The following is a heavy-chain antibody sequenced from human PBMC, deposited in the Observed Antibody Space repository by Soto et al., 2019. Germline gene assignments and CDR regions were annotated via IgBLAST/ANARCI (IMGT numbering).Heavy chain of an antibody. CDR3: ARDPQGSYWGGGFDY. CDR1: GGTFSSYA. V-gene: IGHV1-69*01. CDR2: IIPIFGTA. Sequence: QVQLVQSGAEVKKPGSSVKVSCKASGGTFSSYAISWVRQAPGQGLEWMGGIIPIFGTANYAQKFQGRVTITADESTSTAYMELGSLRSEDTAGYYCARDPQGSYWGGGFDYWGQGTLVTVSS. J-gene: IGHJ4*02. D-gene: IGHD1-26*01.